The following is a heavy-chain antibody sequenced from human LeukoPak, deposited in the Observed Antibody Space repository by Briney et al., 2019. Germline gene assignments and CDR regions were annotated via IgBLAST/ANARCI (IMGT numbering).Heavy chain of an antibody. CDR3: AREGYYGSGSPPSLYFDY. J-gene: IGHJ4*02. CDR2: TSSDLNVK. V-gene: IGHV3-30*03. Sequence: HAGGSLRLSCAASGFTFSSYGMHWVRQAPGKGLGWVAVTSSDLNVKLYADSVKGRFTISRDNSRSTLYLQMNSLRPEDTAIYYCAREGYYGSGSPPSLYFDYWGQGTLVTVSS. CDR1: GFTFSSYG. D-gene: IGHD3-10*01.